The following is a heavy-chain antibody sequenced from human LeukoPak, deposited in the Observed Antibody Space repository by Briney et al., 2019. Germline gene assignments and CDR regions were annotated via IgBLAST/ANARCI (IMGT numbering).Heavy chain of an antibody. D-gene: IGHD5-18*01. CDR3: ARHTAMALDAFDI. CDR1: GYSFTSYC. V-gene: IGHV5-51*01. Sequence: GESLKIACQRSGYSFTSYCIGWVRQLPGKGLEWIGIIYPGDSDTRYSPSFQGQITISADKSISTAYLQWSSLKASDTAMYYCARHTAMALDAFDIWGQGTMVTVSS. J-gene: IGHJ3*02. CDR2: IYPGDSDT.